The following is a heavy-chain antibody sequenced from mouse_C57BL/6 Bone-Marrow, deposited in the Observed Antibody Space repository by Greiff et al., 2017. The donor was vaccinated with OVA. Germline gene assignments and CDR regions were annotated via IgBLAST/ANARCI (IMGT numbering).Heavy chain of an antibody. CDR2: IRNKANGHTT. Sequence: EVKLVESGGGLVQPGGSLSLSCAASGFTFTDYYMSWVRQPPGKALEWLGFIRNKANGHTTEYSASVKGRFTISRDNSQSILYLQMNALRAEDSATYYCARYGSSPWYFDVWGTGTTVTVSS. J-gene: IGHJ1*03. V-gene: IGHV7-3*01. CDR1: GFTFTDYY. CDR3: ARYGSSPWYFDV. D-gene: IGHD1-1*01.